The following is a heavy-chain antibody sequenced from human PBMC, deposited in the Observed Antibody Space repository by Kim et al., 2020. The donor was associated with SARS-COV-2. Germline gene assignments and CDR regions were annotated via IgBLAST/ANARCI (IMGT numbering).Heavy chain of an antibody. D-gene: IGHD3-22*01. CDR3: AKDASGGYPHYFDS. J-gene: IGHJ4*02. V-gene: IGHV3-23*01. Sequence: YADSGKGRFTISRDDSKDTLHMQMNSLTAEDTARYFCAKDASGGYPHYFDSWGQGTLVTVSS.